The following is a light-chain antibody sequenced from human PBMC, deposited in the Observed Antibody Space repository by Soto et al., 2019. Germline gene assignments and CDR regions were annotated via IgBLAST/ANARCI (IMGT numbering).Light chain of an antibody. CDR3: QSFDSSLSWV. J-gene: IGLJ3*02. CDR2: GNS. V-gene: IGLV1-40*01. CDR1: SSNIGAGYD. Sequence: QPVLTQPPSVSGAPGQRVIISCTGSSSNIGAGYDVHWYQQLPGTAPKLLIYGNSNRPSGVPDRFSGSKSGTSASLAITGLQAEDEADYYCQSFDSSLSWVFGGGTKLTVL.